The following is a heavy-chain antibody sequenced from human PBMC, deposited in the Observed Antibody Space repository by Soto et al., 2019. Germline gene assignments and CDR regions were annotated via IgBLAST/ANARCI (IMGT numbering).Heavy chain of an antibody. CDR3: ATLTGDSRDY. CDR1: GFTFSSSW. J-gene: IGHJ4*02. CDR2: ITQDGSEK. Sequence: EVQLVESGGGLVQPGGFLRPSCAASGFTFSSSWMSWVRQDPGKGLEWVANITQDGSEKYYVDSVKGRFTISRDNAENSLYLQMNSLRAEDTAVYYCATLTGDSRDYWVQGTLVTVSS. V-gene: IGHV3-7*05. D-gene: IGHD7-27*01.